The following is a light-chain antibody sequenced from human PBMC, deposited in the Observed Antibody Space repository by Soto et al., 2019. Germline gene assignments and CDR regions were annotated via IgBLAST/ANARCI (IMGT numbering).Light chain of an antibody. CDR3: CSYAVANTLV. Sequence: QSALTQPASVSGSPGQSITISCTGTSSDVGGHNSVAWYQHNPGKAPKLMIYDVTKRPSGVPDRFSGSKSGNTASLTISGLQSEDEADYYCCSYAVANTLVFGGGTKLTVL. CDR1: SSDVGGHNS. CDR2: DVT. V-gene: IGLV2-11*01. J-gene: IGLJ3*02.